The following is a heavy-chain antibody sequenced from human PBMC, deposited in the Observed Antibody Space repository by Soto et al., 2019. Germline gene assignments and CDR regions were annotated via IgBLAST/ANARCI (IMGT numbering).Heavy chain of an antibody. CDR2: IIPIFGTA. CDR1: GGTFSSYA. J-gene: IGHJ6*02. Sequence: SVKVSCKASGGTFSSYAISWVRQAPGQGLEWMGGIIPIFGTANYAQKFQGRVTITADESTSTAYMELSSLRSEDTAVYYCARWELIAVAGPYYYGMDVWGQGTTVTVS. V-gene: IGHV1-69*01. CDR3: ARWELIAVAGPYYYGMDV. D-gene: IGHD6-19*01.